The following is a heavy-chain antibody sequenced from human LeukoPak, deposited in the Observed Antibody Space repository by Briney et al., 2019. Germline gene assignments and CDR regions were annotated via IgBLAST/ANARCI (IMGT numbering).Heavy chain of an antibody. CDR1: GFTFSSYE. CDR3: ARGLDGAKDRKRFDY. V-gene: IGHV3-48*03. CDR2: ISSSGSTI. J-gene: IGHJ4*02. Sequence: GGSLRLSCAACGFTFSSYEMNWVRQAPGKGLEGVSYISSSGSTIYYADSVKGRFTVSRDNAKNSLYLQMNSLGAEDTAVYYCARGLDGAKDRKRFDYWGQGNLVTVPS. D-gene: IGHD5-24*01.